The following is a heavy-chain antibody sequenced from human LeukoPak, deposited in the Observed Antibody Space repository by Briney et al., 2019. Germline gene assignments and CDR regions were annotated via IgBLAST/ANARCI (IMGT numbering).Heavy chain of an antibody. V-gene: IGHV1-46*01. CDR2: INPSGGST. CDR1: GYTFTSYY. D-gene: IGHD2-2*01. J-gene: IGHJ4*02. Sequence: ASVKVSCKASGYTFTSYYMHWVRQAPGQGLEWMGIINPSGGSTSYAQKFQGRVTMTRDMSTSTVYMELSSLRSEDTAVYYCARDFRQIVPAAMFLDYWSQGTLVTVSS. CDR3: ARDFRQIVPAAMFLDY.